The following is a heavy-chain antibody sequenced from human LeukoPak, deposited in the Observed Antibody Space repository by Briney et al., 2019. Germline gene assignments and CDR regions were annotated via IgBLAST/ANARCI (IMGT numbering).Heavy chain of an antibody. CDR3: TSAGPRRDGYNSDY. D-gene: IGHD5-24*01. CDR2: IRFTGSYI. J-gene: IGHJ4*02. Sequence: TGGSLRLSCVASGFTFSHYSMNWVRQAPGKGLEWVSSIRFTGSYIYYADSVKGRFTISRDDAKNLLSLQMIRLRAEDTAVYYCTSAGPRRDGYNSDYWGQGTLVTVSS. V-gene: IGHV3-21*01. CDR1: GFTFSHYS.